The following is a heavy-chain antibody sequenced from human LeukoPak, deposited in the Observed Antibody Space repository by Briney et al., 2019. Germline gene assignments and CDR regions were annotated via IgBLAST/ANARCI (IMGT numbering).Heavy chain of an antibody. CDR1: GYRFSSYW. V-gene: IGHV5-51*01. CDR2: IYPADSDT. D-gene: IGHD3-22*01. Sequence: GESLQISCKGSGYRFSSYWIAWVRQLPGKGLEWMGIIYPADSDTRDSPSFQGQVTISADKSISTAYLQWSSLKASDTAIYYCARTRRGYSDISRPFDYWGQGTLVTVSS. CDR3: ARTRRGYSDISRPFDY. J-gene: IGHJ4*02.